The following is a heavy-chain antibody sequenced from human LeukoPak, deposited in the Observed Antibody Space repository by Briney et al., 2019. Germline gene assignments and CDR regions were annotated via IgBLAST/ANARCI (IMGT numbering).Heavy chain of an antibody. CDR1: GYTLTNYD. V-gene: IGHV1-8*01. CDR3: AKEGGSSKPAGYYMDV. Sequence: GASMKVSCKAPGYTLTNYDINWVRQATGQGLEWMGWMNPNSGDTGYAQKFQGRVTMTRNTSISTAYMELSSLRSEDTAIYYCAKEGGSSKPAGYYMDVWGKGTTVIVSS. CDR2: MNPNSGDT. J-gene: IGHJ6*03. D-gene: IGHD2-2*01.